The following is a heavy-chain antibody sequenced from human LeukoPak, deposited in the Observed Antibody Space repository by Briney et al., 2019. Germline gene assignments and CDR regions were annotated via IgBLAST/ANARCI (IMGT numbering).Heavy chain of an antibody. V-gene: IGHV4-4*07. Sequence: SETLSLTFTVVGGSISSYYWSWIRQPAGKGLEWIGRVYTSGSTNYNPSLKSRVTMSVDTSKNQFSLKLSSVTTADTAVYYCARAGIAAAGMRRYYYYYMEVWGKGTTVTASS. D-gene: IGHD6-13*01. CDR2: VYTSGST. CDR3: ARAGIAAAGMRRYYYYYMEV. CDR1: GGSISSYY. J-gene: IGHJ6*03.